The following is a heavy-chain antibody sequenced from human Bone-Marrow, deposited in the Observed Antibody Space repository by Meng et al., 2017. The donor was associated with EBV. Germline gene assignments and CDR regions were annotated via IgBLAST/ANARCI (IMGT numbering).Heavy chain of an antibody. J-gene: IGHJ5*02. Sequence: QGAPPQWGEVLLKPSENLSLPCAVYGGSFSGYYWGWIRQPPGKELEWIGEINHSGSTNYNPSLKSRVTISVDTSKNQFSLKLSSVTAADTAVYYCARGRGYSGYSYPTNWFDPWGQGTLVTVSS. CDR3: ARGRGYSGYSYPTNWFDP. CDR2: INHSGST. CDR1: GGSFSGYY. D-gene: IGHD5-12*01. V-gene: IGHV4-34*01.